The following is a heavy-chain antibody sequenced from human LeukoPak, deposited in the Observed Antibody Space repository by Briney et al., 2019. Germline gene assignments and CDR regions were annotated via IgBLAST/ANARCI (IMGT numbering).Heavy chain of an antibody. CDR3: ARGEVADSFDY. D-gene: IGHD6-19*01. CDR1: GFTFSGYG. CDR2: IWYDGSNK. J-gene: IGHJ4*02. Sequence: GRSLRLSCAASGFTFSGYGMHWVRQAPGKGLEWVAVIWYDGSNKYYADSVRGRFTISRDNSKNTLYLQMNRLRAEDTAVYYCARGEVADSFDYWGQGTLVTVSS. V-gene: IGHV3-33*01.